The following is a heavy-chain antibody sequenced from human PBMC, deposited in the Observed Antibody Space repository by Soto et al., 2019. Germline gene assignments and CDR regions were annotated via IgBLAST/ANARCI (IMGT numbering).Heavy chain of an antibody. V-gene: IGHV3-53*01. D-gene: IGHD6-19*01. CDR3: ARVPVAGTLSLNAY. J-gene: IGHJ4*02. CDR1: GFTVSSNY. CDR2: IYSGGST. Sequence: GGSLRLSCAASGFTVSSNYMSWVRQAPGKGLEWVSVIYSGGSTYYADSVKGRFTISRDNSKNTLYLQMNSLRAGDTAVYYCARVPVAGTLSLNAYRAQGTLVPVSS.